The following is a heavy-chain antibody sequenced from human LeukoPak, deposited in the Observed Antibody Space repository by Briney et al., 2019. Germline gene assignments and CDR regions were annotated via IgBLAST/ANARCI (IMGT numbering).Heavy chain of an antibody. Sequence: TLSLTCTVSGGSISSGSYYWSWIRQPAGKGLERMGRIYTSGSTNYNASLKSRVTISVDTSKNQFSLKLSSVTAADTAVYYCARVDLRYCSGGSCPFDYWGQGTLVTVSS. CDR3: ARVDLRYCSGGSCPFDY. J-gene: IGHJ4*02. V-gene: IGHV4-61*02. CDR2: IYTSGST. D-gene: IGHD2-15*01. CDR1: GGSISSGSYY.